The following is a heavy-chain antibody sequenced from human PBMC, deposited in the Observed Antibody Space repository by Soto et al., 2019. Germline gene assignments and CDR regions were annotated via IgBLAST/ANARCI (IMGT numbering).Heavy chain of an antibody. CDR2: ISAYNGNT. CDR3: ARTVGATYAFDI. D-gene: IGHD1-26*01. CDR1: GGTLSSYG. J-gene: IGHJ3*02. V-gene: IGHV1-18*01. Sequence: ASVKVSCKASGGTLSSYGISWVRQAPGQGLEWMGWISAYNGNTNYAQKLQGRVTMTTGTSTSTAYMELRSLRSDDTAMYYCARTVGATYAFDIWGQGTMVTVSS.